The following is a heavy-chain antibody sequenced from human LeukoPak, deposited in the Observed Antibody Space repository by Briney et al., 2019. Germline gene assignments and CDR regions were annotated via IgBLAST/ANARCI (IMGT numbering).Heavy chain of an antibody. Sequence: GGSLRLSCAASGFAVNTYDMHWVRQAPGERPKWIAYFGISGTIYYADSVRGRFTISRDSAKNSLYLQMNGLRVDDTASYYCAGDGVYPEGGRGPPLTVSS. CDR2: FGISGTI. CDR3: AGDGVYPE. CDR1: GFAVNTYD. J-gene: IGHJ4*02. V-gene: IGHV3-48*01. D-gene: IGHD5/OR15-5a*01.